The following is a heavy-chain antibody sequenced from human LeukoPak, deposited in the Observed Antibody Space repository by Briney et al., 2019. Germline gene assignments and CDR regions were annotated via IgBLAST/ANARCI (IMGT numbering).Heavy chain of an antibody. CDR1: GDSVSSAGYH. V-gene: IGHV4-61*08. Sequence: SSETLSLTCSVSGDSVSSAGYHWSWIRQAPGKGLEWIGHSGSTNYNPSLKSRVTISLDTSKNQFSLKLSSVTAADTAVYYCARVGNDAFDIWGQGTMVTVSS. J-gene: IGHJ3*02. CDR3: ARVGNDAFDI. CDR2: SGST.